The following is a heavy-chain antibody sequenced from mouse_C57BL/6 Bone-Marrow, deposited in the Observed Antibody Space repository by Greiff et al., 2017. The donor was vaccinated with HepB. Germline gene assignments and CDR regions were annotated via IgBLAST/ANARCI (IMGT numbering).Heavy chain of an antibody. CDR2: IRSKSNNYAT. J-gene: IGHJ3*01. V-gene: IGHV10-1*01. CDR1: GFSFNTYA. D-gene: IGHD1-1*01. CDR3: VRGSSLFAY. Sequence: EVKLVESGGGLVQPKGSLKLSCAASGFSFNTYAMNWVRQAPGKGLEWVARIRSKSNNYATYYADSVKDRFTISRDDSESMLYLQMNNLKTEDTAMYYCVRGSSLFAYWGQGTLVTVSA.